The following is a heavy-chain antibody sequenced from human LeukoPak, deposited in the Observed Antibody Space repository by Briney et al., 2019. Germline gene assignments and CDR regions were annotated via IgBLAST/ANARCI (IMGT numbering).Heavy chain of an antibody. V-gene: IGHV4-38-2*02. CDR3: ARDYYGSGSYDSFDP. CDR2: IYTSGST. CDR1: GYSISSGYY. Sequence: SETLSLTCTVSGYSISSGYYWGWIRQPPGKGLEWIGRIYTSGSTNYNPSLRSRVTMSVDTSKNQFSLKLSSVTAADTAVYYCARDYYGSGSYDSFDPWGQGTLVTVSS. J-gene: IGHJ5*02. D-gene: IGHD3-10*01.